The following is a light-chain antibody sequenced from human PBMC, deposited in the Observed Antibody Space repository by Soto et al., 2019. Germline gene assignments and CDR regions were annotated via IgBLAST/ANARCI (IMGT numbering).Light chain of an antibody. CDR3: NSYTSSGTGV. Sequence: QSALTQPASVSGSPGQSITISCTGTSSDVGGYNYVSWYQQHPDKAPKLMIYDVCNRPSGVSNRFSGSKSGNTASLTISGLQPEDEADYYCNSYTSSGTGVFGTGTKVTVL. V-gene: IGLV2-14*01. CDR2: DVC. CDR1: SSDVGGYNY. J-gene: IGLJ1*01.